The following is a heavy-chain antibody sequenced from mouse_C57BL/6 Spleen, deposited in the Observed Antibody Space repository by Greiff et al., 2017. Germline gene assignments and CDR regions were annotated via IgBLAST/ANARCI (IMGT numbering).Heavy chain of an antibody. Sequence: EVQLQQSGPELVKPGASVKISCKASGYSFTGYYMNWVKQSPEKSLEWIGEINPSTGGTTYNQKFKAKATLTVDKSSSTAYMQLKSLTSEDSAVYYCARSPTMVTTASRYFDYWGQGTTLTVSS. V-gene: IGHV1-42*01. CDR3: ARSPTMVTTASRYFDY. CDR2: INPSTGGT. J-gene: IGHJ2*01. D-gene: IGHD2-9*01. CDR1: GYSFTGYY.